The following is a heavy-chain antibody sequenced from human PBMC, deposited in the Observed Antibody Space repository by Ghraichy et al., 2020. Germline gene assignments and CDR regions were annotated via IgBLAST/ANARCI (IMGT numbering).Heavy chain of an antibody. D-gene: IGHD5-24*01. CDR3: ARDSPGDRPTWLQLFGFDY. Sequence: ASVKVSCKASGYTFTSYYMYWVRQAPGQGLEWMGIINPSGGSTSYAQKFQGRVTMTRDTSTSTVYMELSSLKSEDTAVYYCARDSPGDRPTWLQLFGFDYWGQGTLVTVSS. V-gene: IGHV1-46*03. CDR1: GYTFTSYY. CDR2: INPSGGST. J-gene: IGHJ4*02.